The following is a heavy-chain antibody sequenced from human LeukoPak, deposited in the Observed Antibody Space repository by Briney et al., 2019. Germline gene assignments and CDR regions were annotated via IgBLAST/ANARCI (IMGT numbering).Heavy chain of an antibody. CDR1: GLTFSTYG. Sequence: GGSLRLSCAVSGLTFSTYGMSWVRQAPGKGLEWVSTISGSGGTTYYADSVKGRFTISRDNAKNSLYLQMNSLRAEDTAVYYCARKSSAVAGPFDYWGQGTLVTVSS. CDR3: ARKSSAVAGPFDY. J-gene: IGHJ4*02. D-gene: IGHD6-19*01. CDR2: ISGSGGTT. V-gene: IGHV3-21*01.